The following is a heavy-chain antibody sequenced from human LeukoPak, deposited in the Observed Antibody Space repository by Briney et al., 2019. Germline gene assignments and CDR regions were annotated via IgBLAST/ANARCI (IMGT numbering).Heavy chain of an antibody. V-gene: IGHV4-4*07. Sequence: PSETLSLTCTVSGASISNYYWSWIRQPVGKGLEWIGRIHGSGITNYNPSLKSRVTMSVDTSKNLFSLRLSSVTAADTAMYYCARPREYNTNSYYFDYWGQGILVTVSS. CDR3: ARPREYNTNSYYFDY. D-gene: IGHD1-14*01. J-gene: IGHJ4*02. CDR2: IHGSGIT. CDR1: GASISNYY.